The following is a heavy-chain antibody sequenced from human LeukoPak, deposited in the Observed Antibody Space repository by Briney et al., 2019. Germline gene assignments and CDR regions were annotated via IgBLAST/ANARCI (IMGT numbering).Heavy chain of an antibody. CDR2: INHSGGT. V-gene: IGHV4-34*01. Sequence: SETLSLTCAVYGGSFSGYYWSWIRQPPGKGLEWIGEINHSGGTNYNPSLKSRVTISVDTSKNQFSLKLSSVTAADTAVYYCARVADIVAADYWGQGTLVTVSS. CDR3: ARVADIVAADY. CDR1: GGSFSGYY. D-gene: IGHD5-12*01. J-gene: IGHJ4*02.